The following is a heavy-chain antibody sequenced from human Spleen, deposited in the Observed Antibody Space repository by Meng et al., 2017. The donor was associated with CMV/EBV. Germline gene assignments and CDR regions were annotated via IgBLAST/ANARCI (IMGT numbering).Heavy chain of an antibody. CDR3: ARDSSSSGNGYYYYGMDV. Sequence: GGSLRLSCAASGFTFSSYAMSWVRQAPGKGLEWVSSISGSGGSTYYADSVKGRFSISRDNSKNTLYLQMNSLRAEDTAVYYCARDSSSSGNGYYYYGMDVWGQGTTVTVSS. CDR2: ISGSGGST. CDR1: GFTFSSYA. V-gene: IGHV3-23*01. J-gene: IGHJ6*02. D-gene: IGHD6-6*01.